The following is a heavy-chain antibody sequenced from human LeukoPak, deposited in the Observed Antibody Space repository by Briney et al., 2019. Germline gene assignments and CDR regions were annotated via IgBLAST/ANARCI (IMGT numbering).Heavy chain of an antibody. V-gene: IGHV1-69*06. J-gene: IGHJ5*02. CDR3: ARSYCSGGSCSPDWFDP. D-gene: IGHD2-15*01. Sequence: SVKVSCKASGGTFSSYAIRWVRQAPGQGLEWMGGIIPIFGTANYAQKFEGRVTITAHNSTSTAYMELSSLRSEDTSVYYCARSYCSGGSCSPDWFDPWGQGTLVTVSS. CDR2: IIPIFGTA. CDR1: GGTFSSYA.